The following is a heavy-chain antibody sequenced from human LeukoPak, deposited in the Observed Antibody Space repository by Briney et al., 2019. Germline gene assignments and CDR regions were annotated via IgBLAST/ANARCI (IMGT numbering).Heavy chain of an antibody. CDR3: VRDYVWGTSESGY. V-gene: IGHV3-7*01. CDR1: GFTFGSYW. CDR2: IKTDGSET. Sequence: GGSLRLSCAASGFTFGSYWMTWMRQTPGKGLEWVVNIKTDGSETYYLDSVKGRFTVSRDNAKNSLFLQMNSLRAEDTAIYYCVRDYVWGTSESGYWGQGILVTVSS. D-gene: IGHD3-16*01. J-gene: IGHJ4*02.